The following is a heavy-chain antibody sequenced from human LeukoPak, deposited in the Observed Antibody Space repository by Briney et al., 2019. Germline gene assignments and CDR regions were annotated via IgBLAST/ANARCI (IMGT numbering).Heavy chain of an antibody. CDR3: ARGLRYFDWLLYYFDY. D-gene: IGHD3-9*01. CDR2: INHSRST. V-gene: IGHV4-34*01. CDR1: GGSFSGYY. J-gene: IGHJ4*02. Sequence: SETLSLTCAVYGGSFSGYYWSWIRQPPGKGLEWIGEINHSRSTNYNPSLKSRVTISVDTSKNQFSLKLSSVTAADTAVYYCARGLRYFDWLLYYFDYWGQGTLVTVSS.